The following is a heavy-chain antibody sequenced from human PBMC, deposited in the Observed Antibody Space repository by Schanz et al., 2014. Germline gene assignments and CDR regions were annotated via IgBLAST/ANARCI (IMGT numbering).Heavy chain of an antibody. Sequence: EVQLVESGGGLVQPGGSLRLSCAASGFTLSNSDMHWVRQGTGKGLEWVSTIGYLGDTYYPDSVKGRFTVSRDSGQNSLYLQMNSLRAGDTASYFCTRSYYDFSWGSYRFRAFDTWGQGTTVIVSS. V-gene: IGHV3-13*01. CDR2: IGYLGDT. CDR3: TRSYYDFSWGSYRFRAFDT. CDR1: GFTLSNSD. J-gene: IGHJ3*02. D-gene: IGHD3-16*02.